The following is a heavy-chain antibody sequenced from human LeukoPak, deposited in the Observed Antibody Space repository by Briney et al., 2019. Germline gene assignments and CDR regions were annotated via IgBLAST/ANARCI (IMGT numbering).Heavy chain of an antibody. Sequence: PSETLSLTCAVYGGSFSGYYWSWIRQPPGKGLEWIGNIYYSGSTYYNPSLKSRVTISVDTSKNQFSLKLSSVTAADTAVYYCARAYCNGDTCYHSRGWFDPWGQGTLLTVSS. CDR2: IYYSGST. CDR1: GGSFSGYY. J-gene: IGHJ5*02. D-gene: IGHD2-15*01. CDR3: ARAYCNGDTCYHSRGWFDP. V-gene: IGHV4-34*01.